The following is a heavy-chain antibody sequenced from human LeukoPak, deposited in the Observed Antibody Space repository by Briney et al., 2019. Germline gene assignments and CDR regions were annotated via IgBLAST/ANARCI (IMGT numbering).Heavy chain of an antibody. CDR1: DGSISSGDYY. Sequence: SETLSLTCTVSDGSISSGDYYWSWIRQPPGKGLEWIGYIYYSGSTYYNPSLKSRVTISVDTSKNQFSLKLSSVTAADTAVYYCARVGDYYDSSGYRNHPWGQGTLVTVSS. CDR2: IYYSGST. V-gene: IGHV4-30-4*08. D-gene: IGHD3-22*01. J-gene: IGHJ5*02. CDR3: ARVGDYYDSSGYRNHP.